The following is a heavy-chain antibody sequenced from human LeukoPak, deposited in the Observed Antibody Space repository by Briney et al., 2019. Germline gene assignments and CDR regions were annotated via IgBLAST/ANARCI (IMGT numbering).Heavy chain of an antibody. Sequence: GGSLRLSCAASGFTFSSYAMSWVRQAPRKGLEWVSAISGSGGSTYYADSVKGRFTISRDNSKNTLYLQMNSLRVEDTAIFYCAKDSPSAPVTSVWGQGTLVTVSS. CDR1: GFTFSSYA. D-gene: IGHD4-17*01. V-gene: IGHV3-23*01. J-gene: IGHJ4*02. CDR2: ISGSGGST. CDR3: AKDSPSAPVTSV.